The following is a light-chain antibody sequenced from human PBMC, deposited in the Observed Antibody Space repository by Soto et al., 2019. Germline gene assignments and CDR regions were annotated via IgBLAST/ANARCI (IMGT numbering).Light chain of an antibody. J-gene: IGLJ1*01. V-gene: IGLV2-23*01. CDR2: EGS. CDR1: SSDVGTYSL. Sequence: QSVLTQPASVSGSPGQSITISCTGTSSDVGTYSLVSWYQQHPGKAPKILIYEGSKRPSGVSNRFSGSKSGNTASLTISGLQAEDEADYFCSSYVGDSAYAFGTGTKLTVL. CDR3: SSYVGDSAYA.